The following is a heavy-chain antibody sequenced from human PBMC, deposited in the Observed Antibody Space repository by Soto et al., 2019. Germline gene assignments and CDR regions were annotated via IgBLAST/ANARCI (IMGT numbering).Heavy chain of an antibody. CDR2: IIPIFGTA. CDR3: ARPAVHLYVETAMAPYSYYGMDV. CDR1: GGTFSSYA. J-gene: IGHJ6*04. D-gene: IGHD5-18*01. V-gene: IGHV1-69*13. Sequence: GASVKVSCKASGGTFSSYAISWVRQAPGQGLEWMGGIIPIFGTANYAQKFQGRVTITADESTSTAYMELSSLRSEDTAVYYCARPAVHLYVETAMAPYSYYGMDVWGKGTRVTVPS.